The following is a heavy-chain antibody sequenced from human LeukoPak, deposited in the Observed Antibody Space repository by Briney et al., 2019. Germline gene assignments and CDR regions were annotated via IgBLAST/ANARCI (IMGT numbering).Heavy chain of an antibody. CDR1: GFSFNNYA. CDR3: VKEGVEYSYSYGDY. Sequence: PGKSLRLSCAASGFSFNNYAMYWVRQAPGKGLEWVAPISYDGGDKYYAESMKGRITISRDNAENTLYLQMNNLRPDDTAFYFCVKEGVEYSYSYGDYWGQGTLVTVSS. J-gene: IGHJ4*02. CDR2: ISYDGGDK. V-gene: IGHV3-30*18. D-gene: IGHD3-16*01.